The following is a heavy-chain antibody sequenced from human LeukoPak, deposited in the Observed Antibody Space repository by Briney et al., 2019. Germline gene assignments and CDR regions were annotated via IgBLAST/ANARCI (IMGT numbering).Heavy chain of an antibody. V-gene: IGHV5-51*01. D-gene: IGHD1-26*01. CDR3: ARRAYSGSYYTHLDY. J-gene: IGHJ4*02. Sequence: GEALQISCNGSCYSFTSYWIGWGRRMPGKGGEWRGIIYPGDSDTRYSPSFQGQVTISADKSISTAYLQWSSLKASDTAMYYRARRAYSGSYYTHLDYWGQGTLVTVSS. CDR1: CYSFTSYW. CDR2: IYPGDSDT.